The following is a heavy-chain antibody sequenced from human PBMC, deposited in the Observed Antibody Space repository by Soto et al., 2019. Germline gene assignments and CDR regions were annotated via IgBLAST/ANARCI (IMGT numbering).Heavy chain of an antibody. CDR1: GFTFSSYA. Sequence: GGSLRLSCAASGFTFSSYAMSWVRQAPGKGLEWVSSISGSGSSTYYADSVKGRFTISRDNSENTLYLQMNSLRAEDTSIYYCAKTTSLVLRGFFEYWGRGTLVTVSS. J-gene: IGHJ4*02. D-gene: IGHD2-15*01. V-gene: IGHV3-23*01. CDR2: ISGSGSST. CDR3: AKTTSLVLRGFFEY.